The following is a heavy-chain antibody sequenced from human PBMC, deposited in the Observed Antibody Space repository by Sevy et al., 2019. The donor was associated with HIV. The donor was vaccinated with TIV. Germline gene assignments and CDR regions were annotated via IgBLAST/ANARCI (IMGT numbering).Heavy chain of an antibody. Sequence: SETLSLTCAVYGGSFSGYYWSWIRQPPGKGLEWIGEINHSGSTNYSPSLKSRVSISVDTSKKQFSLKLSSVTAADTAVYFCARRGTVIVVGGMDVWDQGTTVTVSS. CDR1: GGSFSGYY. D-gene: IGHD3-22*01. J-gene: IGHJ6*02. CDR3: ARRGTVIVVGGMDV. V-gene: IGHV4-34*01. CDR2: INHSGST.